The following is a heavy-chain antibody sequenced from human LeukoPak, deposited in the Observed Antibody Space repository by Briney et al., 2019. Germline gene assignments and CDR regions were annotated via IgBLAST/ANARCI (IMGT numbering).Heavy chain of an antibody. D-gene: IGHD2-2*01. V-gene: IGHV1-69*13. Sequence: SVKVSCKASGGTFRSYAISWVRQAPGQGLEWMGGIIPMFGTPNYAQKFQGRVRITADESTSTAYMELSSLRSEETAVYYCAKTLGYCSTTGCYGAFDIWGQGTMVTVSS. CDR2: IIPMFGTP. CDR1: GGTFRSYA. CDR3: AKTLGYCSTTGCYGAFDI. J-gene: IGHJ3*02.